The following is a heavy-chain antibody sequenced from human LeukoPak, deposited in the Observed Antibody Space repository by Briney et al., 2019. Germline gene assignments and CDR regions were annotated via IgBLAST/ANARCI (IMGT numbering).Heavy chain of an antibody. D-gene: IGHD3-10*01. V-gene: IGHV1-18*01. CDR2: ISAYNGNT. CDR1: GYTFTSYG. Sequence: ASVKVSCKASGYTFTSYGIGWVRQAPGQGLEWMGWISAYNGNTNYAQKLQGRVTMTTDTSTSTAYMELRSLRSDDTAMYYCARGAGSGSYYNVYYYYYMDVWGKGTTVTVSS. CDR3: ARGAGSGSYYNVYYYYYMDV. J-gene: IGHJ6*03.